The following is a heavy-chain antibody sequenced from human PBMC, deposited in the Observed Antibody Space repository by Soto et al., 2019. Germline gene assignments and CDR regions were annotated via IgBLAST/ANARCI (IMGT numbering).Heavy chain of an antibody. J-gene: IGHJ4*02. CDR2: IWYDGSNK. Sequence: QVQLVESGGGVVQPGRSLRLSCAASGFTFSNYGMHWVRQAPGKGLEWVADIWYDGSNKYYADSVKGRFTISRDNSKNTLYLQMNSLRAEDTAVYYCAREDYGDSHDYWGQGTLVTVSS. CDR3: AREDYGDSHDY. V-gene: IGHV3-33*01. D-gene: IGHD4-17*01. CDR1: GFTFSNYG.